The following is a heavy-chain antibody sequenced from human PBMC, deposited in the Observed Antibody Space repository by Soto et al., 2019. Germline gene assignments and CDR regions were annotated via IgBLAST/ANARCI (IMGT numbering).Heavy chain of an antibody. V-gene: IGHV3-30-3*01. CDR2: IAYDGSNK. CDR3: AREDYDYVWGSYRSGY. CDR1: GFTFSSYA. Sequence: QVQLVESGGGVVQPGRSLRLSCAASGFTFSSYAMHWVRQAPGKGLEWVAVIAYDGSNKYYADSVKGRFTISRDNSKNTLYLQMNSLRAEDTAVYYCAREDYDYVWGSYRSGYWGQGTLVTVSS. J-gene: IGHJ4*02. D-gene: IGHD3-16*02.